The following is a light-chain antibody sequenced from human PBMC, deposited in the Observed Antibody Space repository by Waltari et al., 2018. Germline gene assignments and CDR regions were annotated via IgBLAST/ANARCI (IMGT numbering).Light chain of an antibody. Sequence: WYQQFPGKAPKLMTYDVSKRPSGVSTRFSGSKSGNTASLTISGLQAEDEADYYCSSYASSNTWVFGGGTKLTVL. CDR2: DVS. CDR3: SSYASSNTWV. J-gene: IGLJ3*02. V-gene: IGLV2-14*04.